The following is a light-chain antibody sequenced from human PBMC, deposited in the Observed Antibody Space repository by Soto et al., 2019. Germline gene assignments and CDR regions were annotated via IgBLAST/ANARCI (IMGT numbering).Light chain of an antibody. CDR3: QQYGGSPRT. Sequence: EIVLTQSPGTLSLSPGEIATLSFSASQSVSSSYLAWYQQKPGQAPRLVIYGASSRATGIPDRFSGSGSGTDFTLTISRLEPEDFAVYYCQQYGGSPRTFGQGTKVDIK. CDR2: GAS. CDR1: QSVSSSY. J-gene: IGKJ1*01. V-gene: IGKV3-20*01.